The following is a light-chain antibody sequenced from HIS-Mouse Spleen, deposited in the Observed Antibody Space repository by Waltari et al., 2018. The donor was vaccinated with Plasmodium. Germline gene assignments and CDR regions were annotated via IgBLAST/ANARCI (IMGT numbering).Light chain of an antibody. CDR1: ALPKKY. CDR3: YSTDSSGNHRV. CDR2: EDS. Sequence: SYELTQPPSVSVSPGQTARITCSGAALPKKYTYWYQQKSGKAPVLVIYEDSKRPARMPERFAGSSSGTMTTLTFSGAQVEDEAAYYCYSTDSSGNHRVFGGGTKLTVL. V-gene: IGLV3-10*01. J-gene: IGLJ3*02.